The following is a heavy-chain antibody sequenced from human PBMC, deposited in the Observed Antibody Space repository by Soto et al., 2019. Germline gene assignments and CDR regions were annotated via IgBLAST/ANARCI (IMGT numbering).Heavy chain of an antibody. J-gene: IGHJ4*02. V-gene: IGHV4-30-2*01. CDR3: ARALGYCSGGSCYYFDY. CDR2: IYHSGST. CDR1: GGSISSGGYS. D-gene: IGHD2-15*01. Sequence: PSETLSLTCAVSGGSISSGGYSWSWIRQPPGKGLEWIGYIYHSGSTYYNPSLKSRVTISVDRSKNQFSLKLSSVTAADTAVYYCARALGYCSGGSCYYFDYWGQGTLVTVSS.